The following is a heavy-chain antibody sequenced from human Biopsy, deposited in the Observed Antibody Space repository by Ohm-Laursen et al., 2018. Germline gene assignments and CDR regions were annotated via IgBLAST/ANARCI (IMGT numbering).Heavy chain of an antibody. CDR1: GFTFSTYC. D-gene: IGHD2-8*02. J-gene: IGHJ4*02. Sequence: SLRLSCAASGFTFSTYCMHWVRQAPGKGLVWVSRINSNGRSTAYADSVKGRFTISRDNAKNTLYLQLNSLRAEDTAPYYCASYDEAGGYFAYWGQGALVTVSS. V-gene: IGHV3-74*03. CDR3: ASYDEAGGYFAY. CDR2: INSNGRST.